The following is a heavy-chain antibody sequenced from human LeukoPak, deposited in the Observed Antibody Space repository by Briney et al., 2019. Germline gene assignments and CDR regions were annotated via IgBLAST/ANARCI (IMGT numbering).Heavy chain of an antibody. Sequence: KPSQTLSLTCTGSGGSISSGGYYWGCVRQPPGKGLECIGSIYYSGSTYYNPSLKSRVTISVDTSKTQFSLKLSSVTAADTAVYYCARWYSGSYSSKVYYYYYYMDVWGKGTTVTVSS. J-gene: IGHJ6*03. D-gene: IGHD1-26*01. CDR3: ARWYSGSYSSKVYYYYYYMDV. V-gene: IGHV4-39*01. CDR1: GGSISSGGYY. CDR2: IYYSGST.